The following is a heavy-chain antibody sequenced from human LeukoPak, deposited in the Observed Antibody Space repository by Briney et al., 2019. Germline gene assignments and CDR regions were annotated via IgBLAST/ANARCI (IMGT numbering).Heavy chain of an antibody. CDR1: GFTVSSNY. Sequence: GGSLRLSCAASGFTVSSNYMSWVRQAPGKGLEWVGRIKSKTDGGTTDYAAPVKGRFTISRDDSKNTLYLQMNSLRAEDTAVYYCANHRSSSSPSGYYDYWGQGTLVTVSS. CDR3: ANHRSSSSPSGYYDY. CDR2: IKSKTDGGTT. V-gene: IGHV3-15*01. J-gene: IGHJ4*02. D-gene: IGHD6-13*01.